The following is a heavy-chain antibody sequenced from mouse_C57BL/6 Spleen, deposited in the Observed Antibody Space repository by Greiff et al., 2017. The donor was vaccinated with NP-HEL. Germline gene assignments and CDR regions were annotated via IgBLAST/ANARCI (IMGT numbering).Heavy chain of an antibody. CDR1: GFTFSSYA. CDR3: ARDTTGTRWYFDV. CDR2: ISDGGSYT. Sequence: EVMLVESGGGLVKPGGSLKLSCAASGFTFSSYAMSWVRQTPEKRLEWVATISDGGSYTYYPDNVKGRFTISRDNAKNNLYLQMSHLKSEDTAMYYCARDTTGTRWYFDVWGTGTTVTVSS. J-gene: IGHJ1*03. V-gene: IGHV5-4*01. D-gene: IGHD1-1*01.